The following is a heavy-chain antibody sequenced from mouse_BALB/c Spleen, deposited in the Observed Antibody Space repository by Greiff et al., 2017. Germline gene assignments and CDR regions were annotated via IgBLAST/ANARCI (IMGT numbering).Heavy chain of an antibody. CDR3: ARDRSYDYDGAWFAY. CDR1: GFTFSDYY. V-gene: IGHV5-4*02. J-gene: IGHJ3*01. CDR2: LSDGGSYT. D-gene: IGHD2-4*01. Sequence: EVMLVESGGGLVKPGGSLKLSCAASGFTFSDYYMYWVRQTPEKRLEWVATLSDGGSYTYYPDSVKGRFTISRDNAKNNLYLQMSSLKSEDTAIYYCARDRSYDYDGAWFAYWGQGTLVTVSA.